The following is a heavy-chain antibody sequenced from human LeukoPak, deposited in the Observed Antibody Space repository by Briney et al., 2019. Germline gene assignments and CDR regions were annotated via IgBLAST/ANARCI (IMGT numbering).Heavy chain of an antibody. J-gene: IGHJ4*02. Sequence: SETLSLTCTVSGGSISSSGYYWGWIRQPPGKGLEWIGSIYYSGSTYYNPSLKSRVTISLDTSKNQFSLKLSSMTAADTAVYYCARESPFYYGSRSYFEAPFDYWGQGTLVTVSS. CDR3: ARESPFYYGSRSYFEAPFDY. CDR1: GGSISSSGYY. V-gene: IGHV4-39*07. CDR2: IYYSGST. D-gene: IGHD3-10*01.